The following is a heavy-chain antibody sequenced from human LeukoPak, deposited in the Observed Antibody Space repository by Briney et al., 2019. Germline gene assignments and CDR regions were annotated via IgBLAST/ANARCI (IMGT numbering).Heavy chain of an antibody. CDR3: ARGGSGSYADAFEV. CDR1: GYTFIGYY. J-gene: IGHJ3*01. V-gene: IGHV1-2*02. CDR2: INPNSGGT. D-gene: IGHD1-26*01. Sequence: GASVKVSCKASGYTFIGYYMHWVRQAPGQGLEWMGWINPNSGGTNYEQKFQGRVTMTRDTSISTAYMELSRLTSDDTAVYYCARGGSGSYADAFEVWGQGTMVTVSS.